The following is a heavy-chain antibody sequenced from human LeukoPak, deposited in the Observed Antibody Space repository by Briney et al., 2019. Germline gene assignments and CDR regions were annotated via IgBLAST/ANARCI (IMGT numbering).Heavy chain of an antibody. CDR1: GGSISSSY. CDR2: IYYSGST. D-gene: IGHD3-10*01. CDR3: ARDRLMVRGEPYFDY. J-gene: IGHJ4*02. Sequence: SETLSLTCTVSGGSISSSYWSWIRQPPGKGLEWIGYIYYSGSTNYNPSLKSRVTISVDTSKNQFSLKLSSVTAADTAVYYCARDRLMVRGEPYFDYWGQGTLVTVSS. V-gene: IGHV4-59*01.